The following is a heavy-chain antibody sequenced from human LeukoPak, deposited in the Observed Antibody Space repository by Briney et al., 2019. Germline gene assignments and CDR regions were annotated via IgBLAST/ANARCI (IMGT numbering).Heavy chain of an antibody. CDR3: ARVAGSGWYRDY. CDR2: INPNSGGT. D-gene: IGHD6-19*01. Sequence: ASVKVSCKAPGYTFTGYYMHWVRQAPGQGLEWMGWINPNSGGTNYAQKFQGRVTMTRDTSISTAYMELSRLRSDDTAVYYCARVAGSGWYRDYWGQGTLVTVSS. J-gene: IGHJ4*02. V-gene: IGHV1-2*02. CDR1: GYTFTGYY.